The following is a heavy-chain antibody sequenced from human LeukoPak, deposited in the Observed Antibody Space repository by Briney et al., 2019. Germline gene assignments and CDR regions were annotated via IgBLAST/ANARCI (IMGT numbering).Heavy chain of an antibody. D-gene: IGHD3-10*01. CDR2: MYHSGST. CDR3: ALGTMIRGVIKSPFDY. Sequence: SGTLSLTCAVSGGSIDNSNWWSWVRQAPGKGLEWIGEMYHSGSTNCNPSLKSRVTISVDKSKNQFSLKLSSVTAADTAVYYCALGTMIRGVIKSPFDYWGQGTLVTVSS. V-gene: IGHV4-4*02. CDR1: GGSIDNSNW. J-gene: IGHJ4*02.